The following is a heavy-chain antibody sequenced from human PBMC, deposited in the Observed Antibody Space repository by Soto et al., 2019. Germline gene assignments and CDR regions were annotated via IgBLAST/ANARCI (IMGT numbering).Heavy chain of an antibody. CDR1: GYTFTSYD. J-gene: IGHJ4*02. Sequence: ASVKVSCKASGYTFTSYDINWVRQVTGQGLEWMGWMNPNSDNTDYAQKFQGRVTMTRNTSISTAYMELSSLTSEDTAVYYCARDDSGFSGSHYIDYFNYWGQGALVTVSS. V-gene: IGHV1-8*01. CDR2: MNPNSDNT. CDR3: ARDDSGFSGSHYIDYFNY. D-gene: IGHD1-26*01.